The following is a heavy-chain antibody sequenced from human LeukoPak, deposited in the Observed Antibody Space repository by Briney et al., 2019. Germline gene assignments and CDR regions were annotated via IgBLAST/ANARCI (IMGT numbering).Heavy chain of an antibody. V-gene: IGHV1-69*05. J-gene: IGHJ3*02. D-gene: IGHD1-14*01. CDR2: IIPIFGTA. Sequence: SVKVSCKASGYTFTGYYMHWVRQAPGQGLEWMGGIIPIFGTANYAQKFQGRVTITTDESTSTAYMELSSLRSEDTAVYYCARDLYGRDAFDIWGQGTMVTVSS. CDR1: GYTFTGYY. CDR3: ARDLYGRDAFDI.